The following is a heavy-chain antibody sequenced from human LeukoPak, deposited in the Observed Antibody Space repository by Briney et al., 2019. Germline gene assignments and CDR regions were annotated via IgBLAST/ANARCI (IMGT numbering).Heavy chain of an antibody. CDR3: ARDFSWTGDYYYYGMDV. V-gene: IGHV1-69*04. CDR1: GGTFSSYA. CDR2: IIPILGIA. Sequence: ASVKVSCKASGGTFSSYAISWVRQAPGQGLEWMGRIIPILGIANYAQKFQSRVTITADKSTSTAYMELSSLRSEDTAVYYCARDFSWTGDYYYYGMDVSGQGTTVTVSS. J-gene: IGHJ6*02. D-gene: IGHD3/OR15-3a*01.